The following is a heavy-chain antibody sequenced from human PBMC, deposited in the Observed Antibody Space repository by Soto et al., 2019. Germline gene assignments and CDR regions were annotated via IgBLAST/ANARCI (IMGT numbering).Heavy chain of an antibody. CDR3: AKWGGGGSDY. CDR1: GFTFTSYY. CDR2: VNEDGSER. D-gene: IGHD1-26*01. V-gene: IGHV3-7*01. Sequence: GGSLRLSCEASGFTFTSYYMSWVRQAQGKGLEWVANVNEDGSERYYVDSVKGRFTVSRDNAKNSLYLQMNSLRAEDTAIYYCAKWGGGGSDYWGQGSLVTVSS. J-gene: IGHJ4*02.